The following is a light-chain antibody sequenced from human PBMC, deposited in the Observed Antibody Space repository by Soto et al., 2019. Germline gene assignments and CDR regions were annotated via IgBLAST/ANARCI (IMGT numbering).Light chain of an antibody. Sequence: DIQMTQSPSTLSASVGYRVTITCRASQSISNWLAWYQQKPGKAPKLLIYKTSDLESGVPSRFSGSGSGTEFTLTISSLQPDDFATYYCQQYNSYSRTFGQGTKVDI. J-gene: IGKJ1*01. CDR2: KTS. CDR1: QSISNW. CDR3: QQYNSYSRT. V-gene: IGKV1-5*03.